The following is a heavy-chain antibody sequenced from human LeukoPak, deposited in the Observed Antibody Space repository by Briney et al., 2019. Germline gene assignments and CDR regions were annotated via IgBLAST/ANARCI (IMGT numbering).Heavy chain of an antibody. CDR1: GGSISSYY. CDR3: AREGGQYYFDY. CDR2: IYHSGTT. V-gene: IGHV4-59*01. Sequence: SETLYLTCTVSGGSISSYYWSWIRQPPGKGLEWIGYIYHSGTTNYNPSLKSRVTISVDMSKNQFSLKLSSVTAADTAVYYCAREGGQYYFDYWGQGTLVTVSS. J-gene: IGHJ4*02. D-gene: IGHD1-26*01.